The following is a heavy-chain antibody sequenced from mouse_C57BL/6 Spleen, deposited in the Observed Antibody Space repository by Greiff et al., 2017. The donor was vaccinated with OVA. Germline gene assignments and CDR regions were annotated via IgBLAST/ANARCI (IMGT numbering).Heavy chain of an antibody. D-gene: IGHD2-3*01. Sequence: VKLVESGPGLVAPSQSLSITCTVSGFSLTSYAISWVRQPPGKGLEWLGVISTGGGTNYNSALKSRLSISKDNSKSQVFLKMNSLQTDDTARYYCARNWIYDGDYFDYWGQGTTLTVSS. V-gene: IGHV2-9-1*01. CDR3: ARNWIYDGDYFDY. J-gene: IGHJ2*01. CDR2: ISTGGGT. CDR1: GFSLTSYA.